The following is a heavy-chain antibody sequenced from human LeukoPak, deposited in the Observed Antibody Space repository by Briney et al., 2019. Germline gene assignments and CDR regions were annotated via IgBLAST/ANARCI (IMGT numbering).Heavy chain of an antibody. CDR3: AKDEGVTTTFDY. D-gene: IGHD4-17*01. Sequence: GGSLRLSCAASGFTFSSYGMHWVRQAPGKGLEWVALISDDGSNKYYADSVKGRFTISRDNSKNTLYLQMNSLRAEDTAVYYCAKDEGVTTTFDYWGQGTLVTVSS. J-gene: IGHJ4*02. CDR2: ISDDGSNK. CDR1: GFTFSSYG. V-gene: IGHV3-30*18.